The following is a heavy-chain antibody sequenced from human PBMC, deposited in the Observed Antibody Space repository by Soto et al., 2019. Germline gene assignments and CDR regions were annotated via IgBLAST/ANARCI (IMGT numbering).Heavy chain of an antibody. CDR1: GFTFSGSA. V-gene: IGHV3-73*01. CDR2: IRSKANSYAT. Sequence: EVQLVESGGGLVQPGGSLKLSCAASGFTFSGSAMHWVRQASGKGLEWVGRIRSKANSYATAYAASVKGRFTISRDDSKNTAYLQMNSLKTEDTAVYYCSVCRAATIDYWGQGTLVTVSS. CDR3: SVCRAATIDY. D-gene: IGHD2-15*01. J-gene: IGHJ4*02.